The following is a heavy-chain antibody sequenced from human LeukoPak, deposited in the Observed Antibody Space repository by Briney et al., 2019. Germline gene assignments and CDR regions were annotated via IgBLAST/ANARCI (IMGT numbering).Heavy chain of an antibody. CDR2: ISSNGGST. CDR1: GFTFSTYA. CDR3: AGGIAGATVGY. J-gene: IGHJ4*02. D-gene: IGHD6-13*01. Sequence: GGSLRLSCSASGFTFSTYAMHWVRQAPEKGLEYVSAISSNGGSTYYADSVKGRFTISRDNAKNTLDLQMNSLRAEDTALYYCAGGIAGATVGYWGQGTLVTVSS. V-gene: IGHV3-64*04.